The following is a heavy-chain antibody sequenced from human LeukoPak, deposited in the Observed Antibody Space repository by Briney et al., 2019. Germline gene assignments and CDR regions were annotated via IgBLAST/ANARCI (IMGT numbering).Heavy chain of an antibody. CDR3: ARAGNRIYSGYLDY. CDR2: IYGSGST. Sequence: SETLSLTCTVSGGSISDYYWSWIRQPAGKRLEWLGRIYGSGSTDYNPSLRGRVTMSVDTSKNQFSLKLNSVTAADSAVYYCARAGNRIYSGYLDYWGQGTLVTVSS. V-gene: IGHV4-4*07. CDR1: GGSISDYY. J-gene: IGHJ4*02. D-gene: IGHD1-26*01.